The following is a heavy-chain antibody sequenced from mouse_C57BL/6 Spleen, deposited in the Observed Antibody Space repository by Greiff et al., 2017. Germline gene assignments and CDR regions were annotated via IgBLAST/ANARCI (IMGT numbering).Heavy chain of an antibody. D-gene: IGHD2-1*01. J-gene: IGHJ3*01. CDR3: ARRGNGFAY. CDR1: GYTFPDYY. CDR2: INPNNGGT. V-gene: IGHV1-26*01. Sequence: EVQLQQSGPELVKPGASVKISCKASGYTFPDYYMNWVKQSHGKSLEWIGVINPNNGGTSYNQKFKVKDPLTVDKSSSTAYMKLRSRTTEDSAVYYCARRGNGFAYWGQGTLVTVSA.